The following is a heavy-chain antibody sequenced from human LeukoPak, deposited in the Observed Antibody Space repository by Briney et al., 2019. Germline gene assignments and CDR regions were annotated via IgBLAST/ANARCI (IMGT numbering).Heavy chain of an antibody. Sequence: GGSLRLSCAASGFTFSSCGRHWVRQAPGKGLEWVAVIWYDGSNKYYADSVKGRFTISRDNSKNTLYLQMNSLRAEDTAVYYCARGDCSGGSRYSGYWGQGTLVTVSS. V-gene: IGHV3-33*01. D-gene: IGHD2-15*01. J-gene: IGHJ4*02. CDR1: GFTFSSCG. CDR2: IWYDGSNK. CDR3: ARGDCSGGSRYSGY.